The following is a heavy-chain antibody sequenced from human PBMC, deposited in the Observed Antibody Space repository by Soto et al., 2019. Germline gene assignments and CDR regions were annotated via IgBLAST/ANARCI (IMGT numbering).Heavy chain of an antibody. J-gene: IGHJ4*02. CDR2: ISYDGSNK. D-gene: IGHD2-21*02. CDR3: ATGDSQGGVFDY. V-gene: IGHV3-30*03. Sequence: GGSLRLSCAASGFTFSSYGMHWVRQAPGKGLEWVAVISYDGSNKYYADSVKGRFTISRDNSKNTLYLQMNSLRAEDTAVYYCATGDSQGGVFDYWGQGTLVTVPQ. CDR1: GFTFSSYG.